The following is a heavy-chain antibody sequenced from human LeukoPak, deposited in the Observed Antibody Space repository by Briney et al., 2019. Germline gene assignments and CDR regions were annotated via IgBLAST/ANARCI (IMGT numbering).Heavy chain of an antibody. J-gene: IGHJ6*03. CDR3: ARGVVAATFYYYMDV. CDR1: GYTFTGYY. Sequence: ASVKVSCKPSGYTFTGYYIHGVRQAPGQGVEWMGWINPSSGGTNYPQKFQGRVTMTRDTSLSTAYMELSGLRSDDTAVYYCARGVVAATFYYYMDVWGKGTTVTVSS. CDR2: INPSSGGT. V-gene: IGHV1-2*02. D-gene: IGHD2-15*01.